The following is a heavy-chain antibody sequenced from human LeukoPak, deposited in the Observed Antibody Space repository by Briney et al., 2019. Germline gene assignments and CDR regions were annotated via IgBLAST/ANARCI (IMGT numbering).Heavy chain of an antibody. CDR1: GFTVSSNY. J-gene: IGHJ4*02. CDR3: ARGRRDGYNWSFDY. Sequence: GGSLRLSCAASGFTVSSNYMSWVRQAPGKGLEWVSVIYSGGSTYYADSVKGRFTISRDNSKNTLYLQMNSLKAEDTAVYYCARGRRDGYNWSFDYWGQGTLVTVSS. V-gene: IGHV3-66*01. D-gene: IGHD5-24*01. CDR2: IYSGGST.